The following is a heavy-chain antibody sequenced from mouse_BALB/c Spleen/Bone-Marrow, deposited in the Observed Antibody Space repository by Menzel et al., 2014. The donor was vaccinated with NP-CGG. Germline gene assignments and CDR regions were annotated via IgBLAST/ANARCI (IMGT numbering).Heavy chain of an antibody. D-gene: IGHD4-1*01. CDR3: ARWEYHAIDY. CDR1: GFNIKDHY. CDR2: IDHANGNT. J-gene: IGHJ4*01. Sequence: DVKVVESGAELVKPGGSVKLSCTASGFNIKDHYMHWVQQRPEQGLEWIGRIDHANGNTTDDPTSQGKATITADTTSNTAYLQLSSMTSEDDAVYYCARWEYHAIDYWGQGTSVTVSS. V-gene: IGHV14-3*02.